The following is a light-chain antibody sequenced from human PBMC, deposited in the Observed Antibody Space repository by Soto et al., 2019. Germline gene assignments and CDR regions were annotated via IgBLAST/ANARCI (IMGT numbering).Light chain of an antibody. V-gene: IGKV1-39*01. CDR1: QNIFNY. Sequence: DIPMTLSPSSLSASVGDRVTITCRASQNIFNYLNWCQQKPGKAPKVLIFAASSLESGVPSRFSGSGSGTDFTLTISSLQPEDFATYYCQQSYTTPLTFGGGTKVDIK. CDR2: AAS. J-gene: IGKJ4*01. CDR3: QQSYTTPLT.